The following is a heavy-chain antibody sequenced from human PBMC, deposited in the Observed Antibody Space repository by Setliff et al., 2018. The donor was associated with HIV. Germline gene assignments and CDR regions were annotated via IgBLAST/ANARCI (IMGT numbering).Heavy chain of an antibody. Sequence: SGPTLVNPTQTLTPTCTFSGFSLSTSGVGVGWIRQPPGKALEWLGVIYWNNNKYYRPSLGSRLTVTRDASKNQVVLTMTNMDPLDTATYFCAHTPVSRNQYFFDYWGQGTLVTVSS. D-gene: IGHD3-9*01. V-gene: IGHV2-5*01. CDR3: AHTPVSRNQYFFDY. CDR2: IYWNNNK. CDR1: GFSLSTSGVG. J-gene: IGHJ4*02.